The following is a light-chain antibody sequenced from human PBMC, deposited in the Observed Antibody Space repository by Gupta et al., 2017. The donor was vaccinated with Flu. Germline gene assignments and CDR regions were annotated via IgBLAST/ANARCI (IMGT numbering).Light chain of an antibody. CDR1: NNDIGAYKF. Sequence: SITNSCTGTNNDIGAYKFVSWDQQHSAKLHKLIIYEISGRATGVTASFSVSKSGNTASLTISGHQADEEAIYYRASVTSSSTLLFGGGTKLTVL. CDR3: ASVTSSSTLL. V-gene: IGLV2-14*03. CDR2: EIS. J-gene: IGLJ2*01.